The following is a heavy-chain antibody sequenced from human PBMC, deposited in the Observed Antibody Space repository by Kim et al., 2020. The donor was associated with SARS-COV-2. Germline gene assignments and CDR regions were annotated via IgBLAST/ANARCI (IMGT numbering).Heavy chain of an antibody. Sequence: SGDTYSAQTFQGRVTMTPDTSTDTAYLELRSLRSDDTAVYFCARGANYFDYWGQGTLVTVSS. D-gene: IGHD3-10*01. CDR3: ARGANYFDY. J-gene: IGHJ4*02. CDR2: SGDT. V-gene: IGHV1-18*01.